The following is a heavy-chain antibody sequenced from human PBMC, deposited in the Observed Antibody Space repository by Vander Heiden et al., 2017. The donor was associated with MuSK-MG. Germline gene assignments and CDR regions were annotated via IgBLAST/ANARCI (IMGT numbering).Heavy chain of an antibody. CDR2: INWNSDSI. D-gene: IGHD5-12*01. CDR3: ATHYNRAYRDGFDY. J-gene: IGHJ4*02. V-gene: IGHV3-9*01. CDR1: GFIFDDYA. Sequence: EVQLVESGGGLEQPGRSLRLSCAASGFIFDDYAMLWVRQAPGKGLEWVSTINWNSDSIGYADSVKGRFTISRDNARNSLYLQMNSMRAEDTALYYCATHYNRAYRDGFDYWGQVILVTVSS.